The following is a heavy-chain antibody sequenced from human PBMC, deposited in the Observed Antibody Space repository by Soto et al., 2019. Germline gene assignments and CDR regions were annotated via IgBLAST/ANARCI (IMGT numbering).Heavy chain of an antibody. D-gene: IGHD3-22*01. J-gene: IGHJ6*02. CDR2: IYYSGST. CDR1: GGSISSYY. CDR3: ARGLDYYDSSGLDYYYGMDV. Sequence: SETLSLTCTVSGGSISSYYWSWIRQPPGKGLEWIGYIYYSGSTNYNPSLKSRITISVDTSKNQFSLKLSSVTAADTAVYYCARGLDYYDSSGLDYYYGMDVWGQGTTVT. V-gene: IGHV4-59*01.